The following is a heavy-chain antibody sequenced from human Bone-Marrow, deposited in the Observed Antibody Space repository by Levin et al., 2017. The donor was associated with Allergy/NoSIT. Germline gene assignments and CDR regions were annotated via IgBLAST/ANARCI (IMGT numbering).Heavy chain of an antibody. CDR1: GFSLSRFW. Sequence: LSLTCAASGFSLSRFWMSWVRQTPGEGLEWVAIIKADGGEKFYQDSVEGRFTISRDNAKNTLYLQMFSLRIEDTAMYYCVRDASVTTRNDAFDSWGQGTMVTV. D-gene: IGHD4-17*01. CDR2: IKADGGEK. V-gene: IGHV3-7*01. J-gene: IGHJ3*02. CDR3: VRDASVTTRNDAFDS.